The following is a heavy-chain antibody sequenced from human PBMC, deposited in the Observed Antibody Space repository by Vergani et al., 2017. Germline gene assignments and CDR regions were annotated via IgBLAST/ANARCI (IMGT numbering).Heavy chain of an antibody. CDR3: ARAIRIVGAALPPSYYYYGMDV. V-gene: IGHV3-11*04. CDR2: ISISGSTI. D-gene: IGHD1-26*01. J-gene: IGHJ6*02. CDR1: GFTFSDYY. Sequence: QVQLVESGGGLVKPGGSLRLSCAASGFTFSDYYMSWIRQAPGKGLEWVSYISISGSTIYYADSVKGRFTISRDNAKNSLYLQMNSLRAEDTAVYYCARAIRIVGAALPPSYYYYGMDVWGQGTTVTVSS.